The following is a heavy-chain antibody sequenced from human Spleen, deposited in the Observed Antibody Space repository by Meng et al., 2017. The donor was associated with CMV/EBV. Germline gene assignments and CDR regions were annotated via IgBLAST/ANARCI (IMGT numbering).Heavy chain of an antibody. CDR3: AKDYFAFWSGYPNYGMDV. D-gene: IGHD3-3*01. Sequence: GESLKISCVASRFTFSTYTMHWVRQAPGKGLEWVAVISSDGFSKDYAESVKGHFTVSRDNTKNTLYLQMNSLRAADTAVYYCAKDYFAFWSGYPNYGMDVWGQGTTVTVSS. CDR2: ISSDGFSK. V-gene: IGHV3-30*04. CDR1: RFTFSTYT. J-gene: IGHJ6*02.